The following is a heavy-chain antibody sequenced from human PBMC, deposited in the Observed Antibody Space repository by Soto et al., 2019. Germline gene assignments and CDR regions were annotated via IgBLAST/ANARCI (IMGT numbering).Heavy chain of an antibody. CDR2: ISSSSRTR. V-gene: IGHV3-48*02. CDR3: ARDLLGAIFGVGNTQYRRDY. D-gene: IGHD3-3*01. Sequence: SGGSLRLSCAASGFTFSSYSMNWVRQAPGKGLEWVSYISSSSRTRYYAGTVKGRFTISRDNAKNSLYLQMNSLRDEETAVYYCARDLLGAIFGVGNTQYRRDYWGQGALVTVSS. CDR1: GFTFSSYS. J-gene: IGHJ4*02.